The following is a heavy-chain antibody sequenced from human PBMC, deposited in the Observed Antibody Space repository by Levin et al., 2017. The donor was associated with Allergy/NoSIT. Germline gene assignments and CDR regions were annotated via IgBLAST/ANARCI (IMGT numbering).Heavy chain of an antibody. D-gene: IGHD3-10*01. V-gene: IGHV3-30*04. CDR2: ISYDGSNK. J-gene: IGHJ6*02. CDR3: ARALGDYYYGMDV. Sequence: GESLKISCAASGFTFSSYAMHWVRQAPGKGLEWVAVISYDGSNKYYADSVKGRFTISRDNSKNTLYLQMNSLRAEDTAVYYCARALGDYYYGMDVWGQGTTVTVSS. CDR1: GFTFSSYA.